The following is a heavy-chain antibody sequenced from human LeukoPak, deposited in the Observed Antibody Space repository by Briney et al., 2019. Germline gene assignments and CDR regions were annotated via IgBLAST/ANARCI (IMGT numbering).Heavy chain of an antibody. CDR2: ISSSGSTI. D-gene: IGHD3-10*02. Sequence: GGSLRLSCAASGFTFSSYEMNWVRQAPGKGLEWVSYISSSGSTIYYADSVKGRFTISRDKAKNTLYLQMNSLRAEDTAVYYCARGGYYVWGTLDVWGKGTTVTVSS. V-gene: IGHV3-48*03. CDR1: GFTFSSYE. CDR3: ARGGYYVWGTLDV. J-gene: IGHJ6*04.